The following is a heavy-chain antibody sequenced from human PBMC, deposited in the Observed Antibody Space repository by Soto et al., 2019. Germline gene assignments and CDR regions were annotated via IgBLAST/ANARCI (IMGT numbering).Heavy chain of an antibody. J-gene: IGHJ4*02. V-gene: IGHV4-61*01. D-gene: IGHD6-19*01. Sequence: SETLSLTCTVSGGSVSSGSYYWSWIRQPPGKGLEWIGNIYYSGSTNYNPSLKSRVTISVDTSKNQFSLKLSSVTAADTAVYYWARVCGKYSSGRFDYWGPGTLVTVSS. CDR1: GGSVSSGSYY. CDR2: IYYSGST. CDR3: ARVCGKYSSGRFDY.